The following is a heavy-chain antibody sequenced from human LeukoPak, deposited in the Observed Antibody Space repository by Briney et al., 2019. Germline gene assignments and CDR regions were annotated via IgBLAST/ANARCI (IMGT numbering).Heavy chain of an antibody. CDR2: IYYSGDT. J-gene: IGHJ6*02. CDR3: ARGRVALGIRYGMDV. D-gene: IGHD3-3*02. Sequence: SETLSLTCTVSGDSIRNYYWSWIRLAPGKGLEWIGYIYYSGDTNYIPSLKSRATISVDTSKNQFSLKLSSVTAADTAVYYCARGRVALGIRYGMDVWGLGTTVTASS. CDR1: GDSIRNYY. V-gene: IGHV4-59*12.